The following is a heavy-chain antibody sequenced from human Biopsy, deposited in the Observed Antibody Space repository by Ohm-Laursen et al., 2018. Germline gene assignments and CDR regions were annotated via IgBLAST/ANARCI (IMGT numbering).Heavy chain of an antibody. CDR3: ARRGSGGRSFDH. CDR1: GGSISSFY. V-gene: IGHV4-59*08. Sequence: SDTLSLTCAVSGGSISSFYWTWIRQPPGKGPEWIGDISDSGSTNYKPSLKSRVLISVDTSKNQFSLNLNSVTAADTAVYYCARRGSGGRSFDHWGQGTLVTVSS. J-gene: IGHJ4*02. D-gene: IGHD2-15*01. CDR2: ISDSGST.